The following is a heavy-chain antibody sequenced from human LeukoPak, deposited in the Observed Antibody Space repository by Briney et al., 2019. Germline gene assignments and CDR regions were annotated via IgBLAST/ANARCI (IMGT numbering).Heavy chain of an antibody. J-gene: IGHJ4*02. Sequence: PGRSLRLSCAASGFTFSSYGMHWVRQAPGKGLEWVAVISYDGSDKYSADSVKGRFTISRDNSKNTLYLQMNSLRAEDTAVYYCAKGTRRYFDYWGQGTLVTVSS. CDR3: AKGTRRYFDY. CDR2: ISYDGSDK. V-gene: IGHV3-30*18. CDR1: GFTFSSYG.